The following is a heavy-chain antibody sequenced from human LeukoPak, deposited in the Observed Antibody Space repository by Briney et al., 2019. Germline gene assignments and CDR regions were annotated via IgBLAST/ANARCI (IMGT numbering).Heavy chain of an antibody. J-gene: IGHJ6*02. CDR3: ARLNKELAGGYEDYYYYYGMDV. Sequence: PSETLSLTCTVSGGSISSSSYYWGWIRQPPGKGLEWIGSIYYSGSTYYNPSLKSRATISVDTSKNQFSLRLSSVTAADTAVYYCARLNKELAGGYEDYYYYYGMDVWGQGTTVTVSS. D-gene: IGHD5-12*01. CDR1: GGSISSSSYY. V-gene: IGHV4-39*01. CDR2: IYYSGST.